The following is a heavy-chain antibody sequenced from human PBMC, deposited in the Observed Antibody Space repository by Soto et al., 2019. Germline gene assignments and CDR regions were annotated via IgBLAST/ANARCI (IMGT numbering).Heavy chain of an antibody. V-gene: IGHV4-39*01. CDR2: IYYSGST. CDR3: ARQKDAASVFDF. D-gene: IGHD5-18*01. CDR1: GGSINSSSYY. Sequence: QLQLQESGPGLVKPSETLSLTCTVSGGSINSSSYYWGWIRQPPGKGLEWIGSIYYSGSTYYNPSLKSRVPISVDKYKQQSAPKLSYVSAADTAVYNCARQKDAASVFDFWGQGTLVTDSS. J-gene: IGHJ4*02.